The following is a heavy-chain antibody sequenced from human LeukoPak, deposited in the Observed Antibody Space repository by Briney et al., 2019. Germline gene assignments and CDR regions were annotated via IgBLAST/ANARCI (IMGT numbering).Heavy chain of an antibody. J-gene: IGHJ4*02. CDR3: ARFVVVTAFYYFDY. D-gene: IGHD2-21*02. Sequence: SETLSLTCTVSGYSISSGYYWGWVRQPPGKGLEWIGSISHAGSTDYSPSLKSRVTISLDTSKNQFSLKLRPVTAADTAVYYCARFVVVTAFYYFDYWGQGTLVTVSS. CDR1: GYSISSGYY. V-gene: IGHV4-38-2*02. CDR2: ISHAGST.